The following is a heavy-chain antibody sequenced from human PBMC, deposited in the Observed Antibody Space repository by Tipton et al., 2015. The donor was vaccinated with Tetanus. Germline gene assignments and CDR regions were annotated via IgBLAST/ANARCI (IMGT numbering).Heavy chain of an antibody. CDR2: ITFDGNTK. V-gene: IGHV3-30-3*01. Sequence: SLRLSCAASGFTFTRYAIHWVRQAPGKGLEWVAVITFDGNTKYYADSVKGRFTLSRDNSQSTLYLQMNSLKVEDTAVYYCAREDGGPTLDYFDSWGQGALVIVSS. D-gene: IGHD3-16*01. J-gene: IGHJ4*02. CDR3: AREDGGPTLDYFDS. CDR1: GFTFTRYA.